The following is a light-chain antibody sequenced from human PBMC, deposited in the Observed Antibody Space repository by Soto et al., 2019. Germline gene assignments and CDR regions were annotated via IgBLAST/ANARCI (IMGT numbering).Light chain of an antibody. Sequence: EIVLTQSPGTLSLSPGERATLSCRASQSVSNNYLAWYQQKPGQAPRLLVYGASTRASGIPDRFSGSGSGTEFTLSISSLQSEDFAVYYCQQYYNWPRTFGQGTKVDIK. J-gene: IGKJ1*01. CDR3: QQYYNWPRT. CDR2: GAS. CDR1: QSVSNN. V-gene: IGKV3-15*01.